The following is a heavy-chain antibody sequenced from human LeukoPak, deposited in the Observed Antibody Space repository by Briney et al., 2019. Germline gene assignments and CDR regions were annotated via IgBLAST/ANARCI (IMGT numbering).Heavy chain of an antibody. CDR2: INHSGST. CDR3: ARGSDYYDSSGYQDY. D-gene: IGHD3-22*01. V-gene: IGHV4-34*01. Sequence: PSETLSLTCAAYGGSFSGYYWSWIRQPPGKGLEWIGEINHSGSTNYNPSLKSRVTISVDTSKNQFSLKLSSVTAADTAVYYCARGSDYYDSSGYQDYWGQGTLVTVSS. CDR1: GGSFSGYY. J-gene: IGHJ4*02.